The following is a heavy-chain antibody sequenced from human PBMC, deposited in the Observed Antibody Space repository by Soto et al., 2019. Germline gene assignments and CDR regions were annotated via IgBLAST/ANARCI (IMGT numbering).Heavy chain of an antibody. Sequence: QVQLVQSGAEVKKPGASVKVSCKASGYTFTSYGISWVRQAPGQGHEWMGWISAYNGNTNYAQKLQGRVTTTTDTSTSTAYMGRRSLRSDDTAVYYCARSLCDDILTGYYTNFDYWGQGTLVTVSS. CDR3: ARSLCDDILTGYYTNFDY. J-gene: IGHJ4*02. CDR2: ISAYNGNT. D-gene: IGHD3-9*01. V-gene: IGHV1-18*01. CDR1: GYTFTSYG.